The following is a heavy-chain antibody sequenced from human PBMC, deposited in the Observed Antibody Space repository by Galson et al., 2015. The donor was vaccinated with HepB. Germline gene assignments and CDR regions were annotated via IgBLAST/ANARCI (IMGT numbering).Heavy chain of an antibody. CDR2: IYYSGST. D-gene: IGHD1-20*01. V-gene: IGHV4-39*01. Sequence: LSLTCTVSGGSISSSSYYWGWIRQPPGKGLEWIGSIYYSGSTYYNPSLRSRVTISVDTSKNQFSLKLSSVTAADTAVYYCARVMVVRGAMRAWYNRNDLPGGGFDYWGQGTLVTVSS. CDR3: ARVMVVRGAMRAWYNRNDLPGGGFDY. J-gene: IGHJ4*02. CDR1: GGSISSSSYY.